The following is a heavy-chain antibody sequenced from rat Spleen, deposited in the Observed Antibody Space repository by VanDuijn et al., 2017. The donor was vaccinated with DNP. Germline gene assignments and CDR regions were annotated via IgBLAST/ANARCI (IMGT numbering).Heavy chain of an antibody. CDR1: GFTFSNCN. J-gene: IGHJ2*01. CDR3: TRHDYSNYYFDY. CDR2: ISYDGSIT. V-gene: IGHV5-7*01. D-gene: IGHD1-8*01. Sequence: EVQLVESGGGLVQPGRSLKLSCAASGFTFSNCNMAWVRQAPKKGLEWVATISYDGSITYYRDSVKGRFTISRDNAESALYLRMDSLRSEDTATYYCTRHDYSNYYFDYWGRGVMVTVSS.